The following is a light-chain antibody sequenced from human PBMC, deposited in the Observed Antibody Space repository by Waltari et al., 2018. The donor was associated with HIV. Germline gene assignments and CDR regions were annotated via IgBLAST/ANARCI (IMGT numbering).Light chain of an antibody. CDR1: SSDVGGFNY. V-gene: IGLV2-8*01. J-gene: IGLJ2*01. CDR2: EVT. CDR3: SSYAGSRGL. Sequence: QSALTQPPSASGSPGQSVTISCTGTSSDVGGFNYVSWYQQHPGKAPKLLIYEVTGGPSGVSSRFSGSKSGYTASRTVSGLQAGDEADYYCSSYAGSRGLFGGGTKLTV.